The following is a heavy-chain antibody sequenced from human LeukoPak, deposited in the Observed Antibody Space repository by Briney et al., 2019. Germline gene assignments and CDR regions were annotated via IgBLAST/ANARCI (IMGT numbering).Heavy chain of an antibody. CDR3: AREGDDYGDYDRAY. D-gene: IGHD4-17*01. J-gene: IGHJ4*02. CDR1: GGSFSGYY. V-gene: IGHV4-34*01. Sequence: PETLSLTCAVYGGSFSGYYWSWIRQPPGKGLEWIGEINHSGSTNYNPSLKSRVTISVDTSKNQFSLKLSSVTAADTAVYYCAREGDDYGDYDRAYWGQGTLVTVSS. CDR2: INHSGST.